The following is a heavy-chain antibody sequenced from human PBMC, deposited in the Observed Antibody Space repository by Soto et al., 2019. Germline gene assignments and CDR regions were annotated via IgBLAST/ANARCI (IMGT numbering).Heavy chain of an antibody. V-gene: IGHV1-69*12. CDR2: IIPIFGTA. Sequence: QVQLVQSGAEVKKPGSSVKVSCKASGGTVGSYAISWVRQAPGQGLEWMGGIIPIFGTANYAQKFQGRVTITADESTSTAYMELSSLRSEDTAVYYCARVEEQQLVRWGWFDPWGQGTLVTVSS. D-gene: IGHD6-13*01. J-gene: IGHJ5*02. CDR3: ARVEEQQLVRWGWFDP. CDR1: GGTVGSYA.